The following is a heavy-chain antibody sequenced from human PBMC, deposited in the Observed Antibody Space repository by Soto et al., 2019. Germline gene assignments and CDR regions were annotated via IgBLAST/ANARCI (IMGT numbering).Heavy chain of an antibody. CDR3: ARDWSSSDWFPHIDY. D-gene: IGHD6-19*01. V-gene: IGHV3-21*06. CDR1: GFTFRSYS. J-gene: IGHJ4*02. Sequence: GGSLRLSCAASGFTFRSYSINWVRQAPGKGLEWVSSISGSSSFIYYADSVKGRFSISRDNAKNSLYLQMNSLRAEDTAVYYCARDWSSSDWFPHIDYWGQGTLVTVSS. CDR2: ISGSSSFI.